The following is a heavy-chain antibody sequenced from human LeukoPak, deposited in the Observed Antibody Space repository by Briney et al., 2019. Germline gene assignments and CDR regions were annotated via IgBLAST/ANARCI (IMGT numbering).Heavy chain of an antibody. V-gene: IGHV3-23*01. Sequence: GGSLRLSCAASGFTFSSYAMSWVRQAPGKGLEWVSAISGSGGSTYYADSVKGRFTISRHNFKNTLYLQMNSLRAEDTAVYYCATSTRYYYDSSGSFDYWGQGTLVTVSS. CDR1: GFTFSSYA. D-gene: IGHD3-22*01. J-gene: IGHJ4*02. CDR3: ATSTRYYYDSSGSFDY. CDR2: ISGSGGST.